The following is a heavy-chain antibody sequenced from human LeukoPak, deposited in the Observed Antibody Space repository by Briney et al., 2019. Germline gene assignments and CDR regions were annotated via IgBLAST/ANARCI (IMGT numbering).Heavy chain of an antibody. D-gene: IGHD4-17*01. CDR3: ARDRLHYGEYEKTLDY. CDR2: ISGSNSYI. V-gene: IGHV3-21*01. J-gene: IGHJ4*02. CDR1: GFTFNSYS. Sequence: PGGSLRLSCAASGFTFNSYSMNWVRQAPGKGLEWVSSISGSNSYIYYADSVKGRFTISRDNAKNSLYLQMNSLRADDTAVYYCARDRLHYGEYEKTLDYWGQGTLVTVSS.